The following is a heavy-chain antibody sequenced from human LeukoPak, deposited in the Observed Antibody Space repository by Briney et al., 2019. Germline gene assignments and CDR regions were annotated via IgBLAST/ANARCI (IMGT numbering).Heavy chain of an antibody. CDR3: VYGSGSYYPKALDY. CDR2: IIPIFGTA. V-gene: IGHV1-69*13. CDR1: GGTFSSYA. D-gene: IGHD3-10*01. J-gene: IGHJ4*02. Sequence: SVKVSCKASGGTFSSYAVSWVRQAPGQGLEWMGGIIPIFGTANYAQKFQGRVTITADESTSTAYMELSSLRSEDTAVYYCVYGSGSYYPKALDYWGQGTLVTVSS.